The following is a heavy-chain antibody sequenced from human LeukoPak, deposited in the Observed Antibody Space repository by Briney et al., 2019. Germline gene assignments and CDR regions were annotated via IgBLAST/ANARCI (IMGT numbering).Heavy chain of an antibody. V-gene: IGHV3-15*01. CDR3: TTGQLPADDAFDI. D-gene: IGHD2-2*01. Sequence: PGGSLRLSCAASGFTFSNAWMSWVRQAPGKGLEWVGRIKSKTDGGTTDYAAPVKGRFTISRDDSKTTLYLQMNSLKTEDTAVYYCTTGQLPADDAFDIWGQGTMVTVSS. CDR2: IKSKTDGGTT. CDR1: GFTFSNAW. J-gene: IGHJ3*02.